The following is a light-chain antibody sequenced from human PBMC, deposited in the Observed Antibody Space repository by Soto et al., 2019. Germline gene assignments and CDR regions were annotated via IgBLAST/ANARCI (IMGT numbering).Light chain of an antibody. CDR3: SAYTTISILV. Sequence: QSALTQPASVSGSPGQSITISCTGTRSDVGGYNYVSWYQQHPGKAPKLMIYEVSNRPSGVSNRFSGSKSGNTASLTISGLQAEDEADYYCSAYTTISILVFGGGTKLTVL. J-gene: IGLJ3*02. CDR2: EVS. V-gene: IGLV2-14*01. CDR1: RSDVGGYNY.